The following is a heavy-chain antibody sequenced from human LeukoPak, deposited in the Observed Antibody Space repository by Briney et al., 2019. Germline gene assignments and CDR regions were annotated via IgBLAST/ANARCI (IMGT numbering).Heavy chain of an antibody. J-gene: IGHJ4*02. CDR1: GGSISSGSCY. CDR2: IYTSGST. D-gene: IGHD1-26*01. Sequence: SQTLSLTCTVSGGSISSGSCYWSWIRQPAGKGLEWIGRIYTSGSTNYNPSLKSRVTISVDTSKNQFSLKLSSVTAADTAVYYCARLFPVGSGSYDYWGQGTLVTVSS. V-gene: IGHV4-61*02. CDR3: ARLFPVGSGSYDY.